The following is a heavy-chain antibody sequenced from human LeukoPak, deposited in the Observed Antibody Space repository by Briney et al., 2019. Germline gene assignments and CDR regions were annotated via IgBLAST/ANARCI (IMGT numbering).Heavy chain of an antibody. V-gene: IGHV4-34*01. D-gene: IGHD4-17*01. CDR1: GGSFSGYY. CDR2: INHSGST. J-gene: IGHJ4*02. CDR3: ARGSKTRSVTTHFDY. Sequence: SETLSLTCAVYGGSFSGYYWSWIRQPPGKGLEWIGEINHSGSTNYNPSLKSRVTISVDTSKNQFSLKLSSVTAADTAMYYCARGSKTRSVTTHFDYWGQGTLVTVSS.